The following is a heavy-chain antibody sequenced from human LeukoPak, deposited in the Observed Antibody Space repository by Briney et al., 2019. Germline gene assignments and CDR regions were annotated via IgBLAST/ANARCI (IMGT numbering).Heavy chain of an antibody. CDR2: ISGSGGST. Sequence: PGGSLRLSCAASGFTFSSYAMSWVRQAPGKGLEWVSAISGSGGSTYYADSVKGRFTIFRDNSKNTLYLQMNSLRAEDTAVYYCAKVSSGWHETFDYWGQGTLVTVSS. CDR1: GFTFSSYA. J-gene: IGHJ4*02. D-gene: IGHD6-19*01. V-gene: IGHV3-23*01. CDR3: AKVSSGWHETFDY.